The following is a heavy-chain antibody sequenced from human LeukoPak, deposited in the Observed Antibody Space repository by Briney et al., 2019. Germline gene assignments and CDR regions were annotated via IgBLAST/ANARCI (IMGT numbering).Heavy chain of an antibody. CDR1: GGSISSSSYY. D-gene: IGHD3-22*01. CDR2: IYYSGST. V-gene: IGHV4-39*07. J-gene: IGHJ2*01. Sequence: TSETLSLTCTVSGGSISSSSYYWGWIRQPPGKGLEWIGSIYYSGSTYYNPSLKSRVTISVDTSKNQFSLKLSSVTAADTAVYYCARGKIVVVITAWYFDLWGRGTLVTVSS. CDR3: ARGKIVVVITAWYFDL.